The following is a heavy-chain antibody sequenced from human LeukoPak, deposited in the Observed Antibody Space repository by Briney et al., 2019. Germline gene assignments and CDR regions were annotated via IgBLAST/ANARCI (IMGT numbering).Heavy chain of an antibody. Sequence: GGSLRLSCAASGFTFSSYMMTWVRQAPGKGLEWVANIKPDGGEKVYVDSVRGRFTISRDNAKNSLYLQMNSLRAEDTAVYYCAKTREASSGWAGFDYWGQGTLVTVSS. D-gene: IGHD6-19*01. V-gene: IGHV3-7*03. CDR1: GFTFSSYM. CDR3: AKTREASSGWAGFDY. J-gene: IGHJ4*02. CDR2: IKPDGGEK.